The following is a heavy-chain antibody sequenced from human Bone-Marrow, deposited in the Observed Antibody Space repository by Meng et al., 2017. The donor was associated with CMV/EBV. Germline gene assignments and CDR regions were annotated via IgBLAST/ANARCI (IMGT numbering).Heavy chain of an antibody. CDR3: AKDSEAMLSGEQQLTH. V-gene: IGHV3-23*01. CDR2: ISGSGGST. D-gene: IGHD6-13*01. CDR1: GFTFSSYS. J-gene: IGHJ4*02. Sequence: ETLSLTCAASGFTFSSYSMNWVRQAPGKGLEWVSAISGSGGSTYYADSVKGRFTISRDNSKNTLYLQMNSLRAEDTAVYYCAKDSEAMLSGEQQLTHWGQGTLVTVSS.